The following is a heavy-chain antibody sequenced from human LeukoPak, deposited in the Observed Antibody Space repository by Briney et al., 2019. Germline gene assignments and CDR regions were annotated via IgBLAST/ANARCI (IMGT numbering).Heavy chain of an antibody. CDR3: AKDSLGVGIRTVIGIFDY. D-gene: IGHD2-21*01. CDR2: ISGSGDST. V-gene: IGHV3-23*01. CDR1: GFAFSSYS. J-gene: IGHJ4*02. Sequence: GGSLRLSCAVSGFAFSSYSMNWVRQAPGKGLEWVSAISGSGDSTYYADSVKGRFTISRDNTKNTLYLQMYSLRAEDTAVYYCAKDSLGVGIRTVIGIFDYCGQGTLVTVSS.